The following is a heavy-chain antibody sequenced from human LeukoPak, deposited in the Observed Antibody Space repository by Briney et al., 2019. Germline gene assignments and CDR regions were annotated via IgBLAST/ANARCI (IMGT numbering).Heavy chain of an antibody. Sequence: HPAGSLRLSCAVSGFTFSTYCMSWVRQAPGKRLEWVANIKQHRSEKYYVESLKSRFTISIDNAKNSLYLQMSTVRAEDTAVYYCASDRSSGYDAGFDMWRQGTMLTV. J-gene: IGHJ3*02. CDR1: GFTFSTYC. V-gene: IGHV3-7*01. CDR3: ASDRSSGYDAGFDM. D-gene: IGHD5-12*01. CDR2: IKQHRSEK.